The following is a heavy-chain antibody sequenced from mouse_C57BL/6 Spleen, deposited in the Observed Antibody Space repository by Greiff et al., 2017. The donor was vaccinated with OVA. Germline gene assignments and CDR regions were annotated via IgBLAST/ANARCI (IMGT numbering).Heavy chain of an antibody. D-gene: IGHD2-1*01. CDR2: INPGSGGT. V-gene: IGHV1-54*01. Sequence: QVHVKQSGAELVRPGTSVKVSCKASGYAFTNYLIEWVKQRPGQGLEWIGVINPGSGGTNYNEKFKGKATLTADKSSSTAYMQLSSLTSEDSAVYFCARDYGNPGLYFDYWGQGTTLTVSS. CDR3: ARDYGNPGLYFDY. CDR1: GYAFTNYL. J-gene: IGHJ2*01.